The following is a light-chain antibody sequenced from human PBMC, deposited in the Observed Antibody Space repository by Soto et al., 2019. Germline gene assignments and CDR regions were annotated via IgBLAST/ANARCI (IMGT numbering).Light chain of an antibody. J-gene: IGKJ4*01. CDR2: AAS. CDR3: QQLYSYPLT. Sequence: DIQLTQSPSFLSASVGDRVTVTCRASQDISSFLAWYHQTPGKAPNLLIYAASTLQSGVPSRFSGSGSGTEFTLTISSLQPEDFATYYCQQLYSYPLTFVGGTKVEIK. CDR1: QDISSF. V-gene: IGKV1-9*01.